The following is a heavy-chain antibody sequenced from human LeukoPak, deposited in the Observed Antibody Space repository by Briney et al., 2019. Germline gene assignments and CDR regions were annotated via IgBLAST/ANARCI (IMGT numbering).Heavy chain of an antibody. D-gene: IGHD3-9*01. V-gene: IGHV3-48*03. CDR1: GFTFSSYE. CDR3: AREFGLRYFDWLLWGAFDI. CDR2: ISSSGSTI. Sequence: GGSLRLSCAASGFTFSSYEMNWVRQAPGKGLEWVSYISSSGSTIYYADSVKGRFTISRDNAKNSLYLQMNSLRAEDTAAYYCAREFGLRYFDWLLWGAFDIWGQGTMVTVSS. J-gene: IGHJ3*02.